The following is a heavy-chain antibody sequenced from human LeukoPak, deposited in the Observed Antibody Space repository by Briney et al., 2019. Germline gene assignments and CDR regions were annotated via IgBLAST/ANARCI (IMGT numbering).Heavy chain of an antibody. V-gene: IGHV1-8*01. CDR1: GYSFTSHD. Sequence: GASVKVSCKASGYSFTSHDINWVRQATGQGLEWMGWMNPNSDNTGYAQKFQGRVTMTRNTSISTAYMELSSLGSDDTAVYYCARARTPLIAAAGTHYYYGMDVWGQGTTVTVSS. CDR3: ARARTPLIAAAGTHYYYGMDV. D-gene: IGHD6-13*01. J-gene: IGHJ6*02. CDR2: MNPNSDNT.